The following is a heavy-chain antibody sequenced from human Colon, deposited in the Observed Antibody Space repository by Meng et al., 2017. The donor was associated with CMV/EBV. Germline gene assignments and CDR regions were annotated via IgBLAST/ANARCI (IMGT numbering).Heavy chain of an antibody. Sequence: VQLVVCCGVVVEPVGTLMRSSAGSGCFCSNCFVNWGLRAPGRGLAGCVSISGCGDNIYYADSVKGRFTISRDNAKNSLYLQMNSLRVEDTAVYFCAAHRGSLDYWGQGTLVTVSS. D-gene: IGHD3-10*01. CDR1: GCFCSNCF. J-gene: IGHJ4*02. CDR2: ISGCGDNI. V-gene: IGHV3-21*01. CDR3: AAHRGSLDY.